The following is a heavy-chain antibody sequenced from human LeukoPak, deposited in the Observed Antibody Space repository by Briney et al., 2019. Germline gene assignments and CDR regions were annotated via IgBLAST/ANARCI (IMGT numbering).Heavy chain of an antibody. D-gene: IGHD3-22*01. V-gene: IGHV1-69*10. CDR2: IIPILGIA. CDR3: ARVSYYDSSGYYFDY. Sequence: VXXXCKAXGGTFSSYTISWVRQAPGQGLEWMGGIIPILGIANYAQKFQGRVTITADKSTSTAYMELSSLRSEDTAVYYCARVSYYDSSGYYFDYWGQGTLVTVSS. CDR1: GGTFSSYT. J-gene: IGHJ4*02.